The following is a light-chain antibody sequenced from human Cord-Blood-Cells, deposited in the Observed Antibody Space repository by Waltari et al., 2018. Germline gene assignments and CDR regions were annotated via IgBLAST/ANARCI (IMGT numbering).Light chain of an antibody. CDR3: AAWDDSLNGWV. Sequence: QSVLTQPPPASWTHGQRGTTSCSGSSPNIGPNTVNWYQQLPGTAPKLLIYSNNQRPSGVPDRFSGSKSGTSASLAISGLQSEDEADYYCAAWDDSLNGWVFGGGTKLTVL. CDR1: SPNIGPNT. J-gene: IGLJ3*02. V-gene: IGLV1-44*01. CDR2: SNN.